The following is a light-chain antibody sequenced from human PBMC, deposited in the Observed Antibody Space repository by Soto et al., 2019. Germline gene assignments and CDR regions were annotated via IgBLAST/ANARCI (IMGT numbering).Light chain of an antibody. V-gene: IGKV1-39*01. CDR1: QNINIY. Sequence: IQLTQSPSSLSASVGDSVTVTCRASQNINIYLNWYQQKPGKAPTLLIYVASRLPSGVPSRFSGGGSRTDFSLTISSLQAEDCASDYCQQSYSSPYTSGQVTRLEI. CDR3: QQSYSSPYT. J-gene: IGKJ2*01. CDR2: VAS.